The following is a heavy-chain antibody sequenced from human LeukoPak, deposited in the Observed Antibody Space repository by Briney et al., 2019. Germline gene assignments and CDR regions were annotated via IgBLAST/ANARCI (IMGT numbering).Heavy chain of an antibody. CDR3: TSTYCGGDCYGDAFDI. CDR1: GYSFTSYW. V-gene: IGHV5-51*01. CDR2: IYPGDSDT. D-gene: IGHD2-21*02. J-gene: IGHJ3*02. Sequence: GESLKISCKGSGYSFTSYWIGWVRQMPGKGLEWMGIIYPGDSDTRYSPSFQGQVTISADKSISTAYLQWGSLKASDTAMYYCTSTYCGGDCYGDAFDIWGQGTMVTVSS.